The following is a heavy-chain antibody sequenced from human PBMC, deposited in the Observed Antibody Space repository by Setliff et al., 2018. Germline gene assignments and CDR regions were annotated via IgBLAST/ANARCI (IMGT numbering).Heavy chain of an antibody. CDR1: GGTFSSYG. Sequence: ASVKVSCKASGGTFSSYGISWVRQAPGQGLEWMGIINPSGGLTRYAQKFQGRVTMTRDTSTSTVYMEVISLRSEDTAVYYCARDPPGPNYNFWGGYPDYWGQGTLVTVSS. CDR2: INPSGGLT. CDR3: ARDPPGPNYNFWGGYPDY. D-gene: IGHD3-3*01. V-gene: IGHV1-46*01. J-gene: IGHJ4*02.